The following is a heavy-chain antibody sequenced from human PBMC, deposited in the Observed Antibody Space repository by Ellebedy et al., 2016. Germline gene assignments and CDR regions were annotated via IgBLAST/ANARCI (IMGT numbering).Heavy chain of an antibody. V-gene: IGHV4-34*01. D-gene: IGHD3-3*01. CDR2: INHSGST. CDR3: ARVGVATGRYYYYYYMDV. CDR1: GGSFSGYY. J-gene: IGHJ6*03. Sequence: SETLSLXCAVYGGSFSGYYWSWIRQPPGKGLEWIGEINHSGSTNYNPSLKSRVTISVDTSKNQFSLKLSSVTAADTAVYYCARVGVATGRYYYYYYMDVWGKGTTVTVSS.